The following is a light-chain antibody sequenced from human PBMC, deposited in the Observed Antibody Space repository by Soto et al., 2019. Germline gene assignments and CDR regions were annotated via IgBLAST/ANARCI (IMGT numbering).Light chain of an antibody. V-gene: IGLV2-14*01. CDR1: SSDIGTYNS. CDR2: EVI. CDR3: CSYTSTYTLV. Sequence: QSALTQPASVSGDPGQSITISCTGTSSDIGTYNSVSWYQHHPGKAPKLLIFEVIDRPSGVSDRFSGYKSGNTASLTIAGLQPEDEADYYCCSYTSTYTLVFGGGTKLTVL. J-gene: IGLJ3*02.